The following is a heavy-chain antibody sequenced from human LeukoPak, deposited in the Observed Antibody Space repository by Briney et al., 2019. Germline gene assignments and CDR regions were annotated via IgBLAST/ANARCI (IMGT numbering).Heavy chain of an antibody. CDR3: AELGITMIGGV. Sequence: QIWGSLRLSCAASGFIFNNAWMSWVRQAPGKGLEWVSYISSSGSTIYYADSVKGRFTVSRDNAKNSLYLQMNSLRAEDTAVYYCAELGITMIGGVWGKGTTVTVSS. V-gene: IGHV3-48*04. CDR1: GFIFNNAW. J-gene: IGHJ6*04. D-gene: IGHD3-10*02. CDR2: ISSSGSTI.